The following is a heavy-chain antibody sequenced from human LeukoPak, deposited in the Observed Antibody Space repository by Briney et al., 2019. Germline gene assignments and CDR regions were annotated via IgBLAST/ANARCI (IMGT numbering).Heavy chain of an antibody. CDR3: ARGRGYSYGYADY. CDR2: ISYDGSNK. V-gene: IGHV3-30*03. Sequence: GGSLRLSCAASGFTFSSYGMHWVRQAPGKGLEWVAVISYDGSNKYYADSVKGRFTISRDNSKNTRYLQMNSLRAEDTAVYYCARGRGYSYGYADYWGQGTLVTVSS. CDR1: GFTFSSYG. J-gene: IGHJ4*02. D-gene: IGHD5-18*01.